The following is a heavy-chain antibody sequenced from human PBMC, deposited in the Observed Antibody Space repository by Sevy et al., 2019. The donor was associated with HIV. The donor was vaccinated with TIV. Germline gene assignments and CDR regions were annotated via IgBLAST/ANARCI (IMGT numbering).Heavy chain of an antibody. CDR2: ISYDGSNK. J-gene: IGHJ5*02. V-gene: IGHV3-30*18. CDR1: GFTFSSYG. D-gene: IGHD3-3*01. CDR3: AKEVPYYDFWGGYYDGGFDP. Sequence: GGSLRLSCAASGFTFSSYGMHWVRQAPGKGLEWVAVISYDGSNKYYADSVKGRFTISRDNSKNTLYLQMNSLRAEDTAVYYCAKEVPYYDFWGGYYDGGFDPWGQGTLVTVSS.